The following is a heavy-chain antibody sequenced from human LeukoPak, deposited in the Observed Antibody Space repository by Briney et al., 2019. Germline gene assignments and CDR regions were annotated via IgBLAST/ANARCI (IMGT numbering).Heavy chain of an antibody. V-gene: IGHV1-69*05. CDR2: IIPIFGTA. Sequence: ASVKVSCKASGGTFNSYAISWVRQAPGQGLEWMGGIIPIFGTANHAQKFQGRVTITTDESTSTAYMELSSLRSEDTAVYYCARVRGYCSSTSCYTSAIGYFDYWGQGTLVTVSS. D-gene: IGHD2-2*02. CDR1: GGTFNSYA. J-gene: IGHJ4*02. CDR3: ARVRGYCSSTSCYTSAIGYFDY.